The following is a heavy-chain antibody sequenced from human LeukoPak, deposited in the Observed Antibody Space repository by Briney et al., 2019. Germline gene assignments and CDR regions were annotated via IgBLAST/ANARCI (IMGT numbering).Heavy chain of an antibody. J-gene: IGHJ3*02. CDR2: IYYSGST. CDR3: ARADGYGGSWGGDAFDI. Sequence: PSETLSLTWTVSGGSISSYYWSWIRQPAGKGLEWNGYIYYSGSTNYNPSLKSRVTISVDTSKNQFSLKLSSVTAADTAVYYCARADGYGGSWGGDAFDIWGQGTMVTVSS. D-gene: IGHD4-23*01. CDR1: GGSISSYY. V-gene: IGHV4-59*01.